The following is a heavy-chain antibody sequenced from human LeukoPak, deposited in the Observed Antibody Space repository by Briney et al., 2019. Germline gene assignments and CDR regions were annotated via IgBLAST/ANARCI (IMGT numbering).Heavy chain of an antibody. D-gene: IGHD1-26*01. CDR1: GYTFTGYY. CDR2: INPNSGGT. J-gene: IGHJ6*02. Sequence: ASVKVSCKASGYTFTGYYMHWVRQAPGQGLEWMGWINPNSGGTNYAQKFQGRVTMTRDTSISTAYMELSRLRSDDTAVYYCARDTRYSGSIGGDYYGMDVWGQGTTVTVSS. V-gene: IGHV1-2*02. CDR3: ARDTRYSGSIGGDYYGMDV.